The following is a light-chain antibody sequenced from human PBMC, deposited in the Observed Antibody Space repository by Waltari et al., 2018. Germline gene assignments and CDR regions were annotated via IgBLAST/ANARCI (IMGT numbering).Light chain of an antibody. V-gene: IGKV3-20*01. J-gene: IGKJ1*01. CDR3: QHYVSLPVT. CDR2: GAS. Sequence: EIVLTQSPDTLSLSPGERATLSCRTSQSVSRALAWYQQKPGRAPRLLMYGASSRATGIPDRFRGSGSGTDFSLTISRLEPEDFAVYYCQHYVSLPVTFGQGTKVEIK. CDR1: QSVSRA.